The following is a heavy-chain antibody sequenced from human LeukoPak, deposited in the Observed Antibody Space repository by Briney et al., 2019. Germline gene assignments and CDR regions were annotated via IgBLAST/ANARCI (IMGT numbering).Heavy chain of an antibody. D-gene: IGHD3-10*01. J-gene: IGHJ6*02. V-gene: IGHV4-34*01. Sequence: SETLSLTCAVYGGSFSGYYWSWIRQPPGKGLEWIGEINHSGSTNYNPSLKSRVTIPVDTSKNQFSLKLSSVTAADTAVYYCARDNVGSYYGSGGGDYGMDVWGQGTTVTVSS. CDR3: ARDNVGSYYGSGGGDYGMDV. CDR2: INHSGST. CDR1: GGSFSGYY.